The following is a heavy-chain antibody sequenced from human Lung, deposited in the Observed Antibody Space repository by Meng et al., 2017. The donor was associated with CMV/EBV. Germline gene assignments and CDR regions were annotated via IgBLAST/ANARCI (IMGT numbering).Heavy chain of an antibody. D-gene: IGHD2-2*02. V-gene: IGHV3-23*03. CDR2: IYSGGSST. CDR3: AKPIPGTYGMDV. J-gene: IGHJ6*02. CDR1: GFTFSSYA. Sequence: SCAASGFTFSSYAMSWVRQAPGKGLEWVSVIYSGGSSTYYADSVKGRFTISRDNSKNTLYLQMNSLRAEDTAVYYCAKPIPGTYGMDVWGQGTTVTVSS.